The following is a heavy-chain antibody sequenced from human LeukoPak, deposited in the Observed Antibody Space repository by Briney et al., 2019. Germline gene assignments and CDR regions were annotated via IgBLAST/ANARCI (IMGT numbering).Heavy chain of an antibody. V-gene: IGHV1-18*01. Sequence: ASVKVSCMASGYTFTSYGISWVRQAPGQGLEWMGWISAYNGDTNYAQTFQGRVTMTTDTSTSTAYMELRSLRSDDTAVYYCARDKGKWEHFRHFDYWGQGTLVTVSS. J-gene: IGHJ4*02. CDR1: GYTFTSYG. D-gene: IGHD1-26*01. CDR2: ISAYNGDT. CDR3: ARDKGKWEHFRHFDY.